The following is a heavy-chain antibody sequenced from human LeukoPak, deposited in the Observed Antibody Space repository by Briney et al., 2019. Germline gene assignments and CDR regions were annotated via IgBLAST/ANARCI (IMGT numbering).Heavy chain of an antibody. J-gene: IGHJ4*02. CDR2: INPNSGGT. V-gene: IGHV1-2*02. CDR1: GYTFTGYY. D-gene: IGHD2-2*03. Sequence: ASVKVSCKASGYTFTGYYMHWVRQAPGQGLEWMGWINPNSGGTNYAQKFQGRVTMTRDTSISTAYMELSRLRSDDTAVYYCASGYCCSTSCPYFDYWGQGTLVTVSS. CDR3: ASGYCCSTSCPYFDY.